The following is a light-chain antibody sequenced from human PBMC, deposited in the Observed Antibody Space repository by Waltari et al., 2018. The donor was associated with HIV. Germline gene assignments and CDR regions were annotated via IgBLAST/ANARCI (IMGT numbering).Light chain of an antibody. J-gene: IGLJ3*02. V-gene: IGLV2-8*01. CDR3: NSYAGSNNWV. CDR2: EVN. Sequence: QSALTQPPSASGSPGQSVTISCTGTSSDVGGSKYLSWYQQHPGKAPKLMIDEVNKRPSGVPDRFSGSKSANTASLTVSGLQADDEADYYCNSYAGSNNWVFGGGTKLTVL. CDR1: SSDVGGSKY.